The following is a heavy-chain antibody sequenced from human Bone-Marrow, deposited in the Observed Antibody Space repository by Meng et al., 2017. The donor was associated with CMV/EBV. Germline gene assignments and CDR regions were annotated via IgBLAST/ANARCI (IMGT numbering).Heavy chain of an antibody. CDR2: INPNSGGT. D-gene: IGHD2-2*01. J-gene: IGHJ6*04. Sequence: ASVKVSCKASGYTFTGYYMHWVRQAPGQGLEWMGWINPNSGGTNYAQKFQGRVTMTRDTSRSTAYMELSRLRSDDTAVYYCSREDNVVVPAAMGGEYYYKIMDVWGEATMATSSS. CDR1: GYTFTGYY. CDR3: SREDNVVVPAAMGGEYYYKIMDV. V-gene: IGHV1-2*02.